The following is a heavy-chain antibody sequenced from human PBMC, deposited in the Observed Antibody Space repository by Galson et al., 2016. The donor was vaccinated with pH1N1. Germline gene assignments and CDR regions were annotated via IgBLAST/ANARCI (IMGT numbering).Heavy chain of an antibody. J-gene: IGHJ4*02. V-gene: IGHV6-1*01. CDR3: ARAKYDNLWGSYRLDY. CDR2: AYFRSQWHN. CDR1: GDSVSAKSVT. D-gene: IGHD3-16*02. Sequence: CAISGDSVSAKSVTWNWIRQSPSKGLEWLGRAYFRSQWHNDYAESLRGRLTVTADTSKNEFSLQLNSVTPEDTAVYYCARAKYDNLWGSYRLDYWGQGTLVTVSS.